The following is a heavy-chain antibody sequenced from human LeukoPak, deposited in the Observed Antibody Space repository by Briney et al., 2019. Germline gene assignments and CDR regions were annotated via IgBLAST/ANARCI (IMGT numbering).Heavy chain of an antibody. V-gene: IGHV3-21*01. Sequence: GGSLRLSCAASGFTFSSYSMNWVRQAPGKGLGWVSSISSSSSYIYYADSVKGRFTISRDNAKNSLYLQMNSLRAEDAAVYYCARNHFGEGNDYWGQGTLVTVSS. J-gene: IGHJ4*02. CDR3: ARNHFGEGNDY. CDR1: GFTFSSYS. D-gene: IGHD3-10*01. CDR2: ISSSSSYI.